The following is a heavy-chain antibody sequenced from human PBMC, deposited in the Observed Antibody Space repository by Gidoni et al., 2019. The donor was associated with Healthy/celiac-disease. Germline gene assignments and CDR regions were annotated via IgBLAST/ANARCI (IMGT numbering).Heavy chain of an antibody. CDR3: ARDLDDYGDSGVEYNWFDP. J-gene: IGHJ5*02. CDR1: GFTFSSYG. V-gene: IGHV3-33*01. Sequence: QVQLVESGGGVVQPGRSLRLSCAASGFTFSSYGMHWVRQAPGKGLEWVAVIWYDGSNKYYADSVKGRFTISRDNSKNTLYLQMNSLRAEDTAVYYCARDLDDYGDSGVEYNWFDPWGQGTLVTVSS. CDR2: IWYDGSNK. D-gene: IGHD4-17*01.